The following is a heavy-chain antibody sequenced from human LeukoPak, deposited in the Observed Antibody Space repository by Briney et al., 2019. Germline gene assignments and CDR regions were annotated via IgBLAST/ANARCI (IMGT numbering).Heavy chain of an antibody. V-gene: IGHV4-30-2*01. D-gene: IGHD3-22*01. CDR3: ARANYYDSSGYLKYAFDI. CDR1: GGSISSGGYY. CDR2: INHSGST. J-gene: IGHJ3*02. Sequence: SQTLSLTCTVSGGSISSGGYYWSWIRQPPGKGLEWIGEINHSGSTNYNPSLKSRVTISVDTSKNQFSLKLSSVTAADTAVYYCARANYYDSSGYLKYAFDIWGQGTMVTVSS.